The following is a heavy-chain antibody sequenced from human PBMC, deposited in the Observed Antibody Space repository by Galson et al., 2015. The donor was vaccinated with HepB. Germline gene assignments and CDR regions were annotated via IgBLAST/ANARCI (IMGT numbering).Heavy chain of an antibody. Sequence: SLRLSCAASGLTFSTSWVHWVRQAPGEGLMWVSRINSDGNTIDYADSVRGRFTISRDNAKNTLYLQMSSLRADDTAIYYCARAGNYRFDFWGQGTLVTVSS. V-gene: IGHV3-74*01. CDR1: GLTFSTSW. D-gene: IGHD3-3*01. J-gene: IGHJ4*02. CDR3: ARAGNYRFDF. CDR2: INSDGNTI.